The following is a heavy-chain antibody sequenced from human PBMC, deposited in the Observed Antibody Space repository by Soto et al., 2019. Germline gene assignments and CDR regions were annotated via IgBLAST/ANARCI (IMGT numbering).Heavy chain of an antibody. J-gene: IGHJ5*02. Sequence: QVQLVQSGAEVKKPGASVKVSCKASGYTFTSYGISWVRQAPGQGLEWMGWISAYNGNTNYAQKLQGRVTMTTDTSTSTAYMELRSLRSDDTAVYYCARDLGYCSSTSCYKVDWFDPWGQGTLVTVSS. CDR2: ISAYNGNT. D-gene: IGHD2-2*02. CDR1: GYTFTSYG. V-gene: IGHV1-18*01. CDR3: ARDLGYCSSTSCYKVDWFDP.